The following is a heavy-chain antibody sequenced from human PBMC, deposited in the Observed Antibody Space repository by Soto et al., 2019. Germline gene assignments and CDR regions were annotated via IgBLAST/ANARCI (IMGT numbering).Heavy chain of an antibody. J-gene: IGHJ4*02. CDR3: ARRGYSYGLYYFDY. CDR2: IIPILDTT. CDR1: GGTFSSYT. Sequence: QVQLVQSGAEVKKPGSSVKVSCKASGGTFSSYTISWVRQAPGQGLEWMGGIIPILDTTNYAQKIQGRVTITADESTSTAYMELSSLRSEDTAVYYCARRGYSYGLYYFDYWGQGTLVTVSS. D-gene: IGHD5-18*01. V-gene: IGHV1-69*01.